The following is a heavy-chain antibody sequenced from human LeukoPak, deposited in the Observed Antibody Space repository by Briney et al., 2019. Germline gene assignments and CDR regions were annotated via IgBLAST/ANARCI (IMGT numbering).Heavy chain of an antibody. CDR2: ITTSSTYT. CDR1: GFTFSSYN. D-gene: IGHD3-16*01. Sequence: GGSLRLSCAASGFTFSSYNMNWVRQAPGKGLEWVSSITTSSTYTFYADSVKGRFTISRDNAKNSLYLQMNSLRAEDTAIYYCARDLHPRLTGYFDYWGQGTLVTVSS. CDR3: ARDLHPRLTGYFDY. J-gene: IGHJ4*02. V-gene: IGHV3-21*01.